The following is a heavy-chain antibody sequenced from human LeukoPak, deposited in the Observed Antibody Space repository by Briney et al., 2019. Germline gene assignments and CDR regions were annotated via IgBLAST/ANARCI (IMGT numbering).Heavy chain of an antibody. CDR1: GGSISSYY. D-gene: IGHD2-2*01. CDR3: AREYCSSTSCYLYNWYFDL. Sequence: PSETLSLTCTVSGGSISSYYWSWIRQPAGKGLERIGRIYTSGSTNYNPSLESRVTMSVDTSKNQFSLKLSSVTAADTAVYYCAREYCSSTSCYLYNWYFDLWGRGTLVTVSS. J-gene: IGHJ2*01. CDR2: IYTSGST. V-gene: IGHV4-4*07.